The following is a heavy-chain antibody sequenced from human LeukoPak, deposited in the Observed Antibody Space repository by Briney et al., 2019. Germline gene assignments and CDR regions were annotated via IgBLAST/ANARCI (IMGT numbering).Heavy chain of an antibody. CDR1: GFTFSDYY. CDR3: AREIDPTGGLLWFGELLTENNWFDP. D-gene: IGHD3-10*01. Sequence: GGSLRLSCAASGFTFSDYYMSWIRQAPGKGLEWVSYISSSGSTIYYADSVKGRFTISRDNAKNSLYLQMNSLRAADTAVYYCAREIDPTGGLLWFGELLTENNWFDPWGQGTPVTVSS. J-gene: IGHJ5*02. CDR2: ISSSGSTI. V-gene: IGHV3-11*01.